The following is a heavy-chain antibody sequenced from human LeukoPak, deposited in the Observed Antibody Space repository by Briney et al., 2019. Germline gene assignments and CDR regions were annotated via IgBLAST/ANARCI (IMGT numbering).Heavy chain of an antibody. Sequence: SETLSLTYTVSGGSISSYYWSWIRQPPGKGLEWIGYMYYSGRTNYNPSLKSRVTISVDTSKNQFSLKLSSVTAADTAVYYCARTFSESYYYYGMDVWGQGTTVTVSS. CDR3: ARTFSESYYYYGMDV. CDR1: GGSISSYY. J-gene: IGHJ6*02. D-gene: IGHD1-26*01. V-gene: IGHV4-59*01. CDR2: MYYSGRT.